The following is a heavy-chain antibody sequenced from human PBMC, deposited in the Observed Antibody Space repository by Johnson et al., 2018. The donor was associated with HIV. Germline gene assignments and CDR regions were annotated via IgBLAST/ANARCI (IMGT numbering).Heavy chain of an antibody. CDR2: IWFDGSNK. V-gene: IGHV3-30*18. Sequence: QVQLLESGGGVVQPGRSLRLSCAASGFTFSTYGMHWVRQAPGKGLAWVAVIWFDGSNKYYADSVKGRFTISRDNSKNTLYLQMNSLRPEDTALYYCAKEVPDKFDVWGQGTMVTVSS. J-gene: IGHJ3*01. CDR3: AKEVPDKFDV. CDR1: GFTFSTYG.